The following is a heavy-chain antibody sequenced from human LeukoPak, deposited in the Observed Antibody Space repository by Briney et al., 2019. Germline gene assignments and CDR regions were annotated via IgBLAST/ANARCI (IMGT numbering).Heavy chain of an antibody. CDR1: GYTFTSYD. CDR2: MNPNSGNT. V-gene: IGHV1-8*03. D-gene: IGHD3-10*01. Sequence: ASVKVSCKASGYTFTSYDINWVRQATGQGLEWMGWMNPNSGNTGYAQKFQGRVTITRNTSISTAYMELSSLRSEDTAVYYCARGGITMDRGVNGNNWFDPRGQGTLVTVSS. CDR3: ARGGITMDRGVNGNNWFDP. J-gene: IGHJ5*02.